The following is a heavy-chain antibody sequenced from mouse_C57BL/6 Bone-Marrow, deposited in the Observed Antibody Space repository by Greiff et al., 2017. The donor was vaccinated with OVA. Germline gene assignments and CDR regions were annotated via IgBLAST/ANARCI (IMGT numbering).Heavy chain of an antibody. D-gene: IGHD2-2*01. CDR2: IYPGSGNT. J-gene: IGHJ2*01. CDR1: GYTFTDYY. V-gene: IGHV1-76*01. CDR3: ARGGYYGYAPYYFDY. Sequence: VKLVESGAELVRPGASVKLSCKASGYTFTDYYINWVKQRPGQGLEWIARIYPGSGNTYYNEKFKGKATLTAEKSSSTAYMQLSSLTSEDSAVYFCARGGYYGYAPYYFDYWGQGTTLTVSS.